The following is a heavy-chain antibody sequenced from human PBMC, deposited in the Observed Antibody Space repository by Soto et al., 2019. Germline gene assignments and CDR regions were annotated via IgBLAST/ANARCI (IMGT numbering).Heavy chain of an antibody. J-gene: IGHJ4*02. CDR3: ASPLRYFDWLPFDY. CDR2: IIPIFGTA. Sequence: SVKVSCKASGGTFSSYAISWVRQAPGQGLEWMGGIIPIFGTANYAQKFQGRVTITADESTSTAYMELSSLRSEDTAVYYCASPLRYFDWLPFDYWGQGTLVTVSS. CDR1: GGTFSSYA. D-gene: IGHD3-9*01. V-gene: IGHV1-69*13.